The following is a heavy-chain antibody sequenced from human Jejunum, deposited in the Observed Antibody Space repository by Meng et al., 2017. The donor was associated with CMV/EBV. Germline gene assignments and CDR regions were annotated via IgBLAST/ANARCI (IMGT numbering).Heavy chain of an antibody. CDR1: GGSISSSSYY. CDR3: ARVGYDSSGYYRALLDY. J-gene: IGHJ4*02. CDR2: MYYSGST. V-gene: IGHV4-39*07. Sequence: LQESGPGLVKPPQTLSLTCTVSGGSISSSSYYWGWIRQPPGKGLEWIGSMYYSGSTYYNPSLKSRVTISVDTSKNQFSLKLSSVTAADTAVYYCARVGYDSSGYYRALLDYWGQGTLVTVSS. D-gene: IGHD3-22*01.